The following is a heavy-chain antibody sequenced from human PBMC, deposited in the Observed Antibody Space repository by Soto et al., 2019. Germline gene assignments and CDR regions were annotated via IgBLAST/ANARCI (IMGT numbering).Heavy chain of an antibody. CDR3: ARRAVGDYYYGMDV. CDR2: INPNSGGT. CDR1: GYTFTGYY. D-gene: IGHD6-13*01. V-gene: IGHV1-2*02. J-gene: IGHJ6*02. Sequence: GASVKVSCKASGYTFTGYYMHWVRQAPGQGLEWMGWINPNSGGTNYAQKFQGRVTMTRDTSISTAYMELSRLRSDDTAVYYCARRAVGDYYYGMDVWGQGTTVTVSS.